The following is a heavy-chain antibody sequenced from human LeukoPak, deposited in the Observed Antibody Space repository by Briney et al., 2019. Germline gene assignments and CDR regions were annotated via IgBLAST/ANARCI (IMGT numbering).Heavy chain of an antibody. V-gene: IGHV3-23*01. CDR2: ISGSGGST. Sequence: GGSLRLSCAASGFTFSSYAMSWVRQAPGKGLEWVSAISGSGGSTYYADSVKGRSTISRDNSKNTLYLQMNSLRAEDTAVYYCAKSPNELLYSGYDYPSLFDYWGQGTLVTVSS. CDR3: AKSPNELLYSGYDYPSLFDY. J-gene: IGHJ4*02. D-gene: IGHD5-12*01. CDR1: GFTFSSYA.